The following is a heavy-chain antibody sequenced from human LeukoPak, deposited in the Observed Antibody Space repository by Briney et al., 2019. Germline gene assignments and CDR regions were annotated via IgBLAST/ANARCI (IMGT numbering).Heavy chain of an antibody. CDR2: ISYDGSNK. V-gene: IGHV3-30*18. CDR1: GFTFSTYG. J-gene: IGHJ6*02. D-gene: IGHD5-18*01. CDR3: AKVMSGYTYDSYYGLDV. Sequence: GGSLRLSCAASGFTFSTYGMHWVRQAPGTGLEWVAVISYDGSNKYYADSVKGRFTISRDNSKNTLYLQMNSLRAEDTAVYYCAKVMSGYTYDSYYGLDVWGHGTTVTVSS.